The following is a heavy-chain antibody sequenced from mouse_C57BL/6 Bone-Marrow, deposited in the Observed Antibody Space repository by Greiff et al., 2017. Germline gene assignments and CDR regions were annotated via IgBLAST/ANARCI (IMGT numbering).Heavy chain of an antibody. CDR3: ARGGICYGSSWRDAMDY. CDR1: GYTFTSYW. CDR2: IDPSDSYT. Sequence: QVQLQQPGAELVKPGASVKLSCKASGYTFTSYWMQWVKQRPGQGLEWIGEIDPSDSYTNYNQKFKGKATLTVDTSSSTAYMQLSSLTSEDSGVYYCARGGICYGSSWRDAMDYWGQGTSVTVSS. D-gene: IGHD1-1*01. V-gene: IGHV1-50*01. J-gene: IGHJ4*01.